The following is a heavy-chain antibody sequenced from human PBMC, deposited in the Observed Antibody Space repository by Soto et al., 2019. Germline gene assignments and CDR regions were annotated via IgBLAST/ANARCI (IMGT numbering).Heavy chain of an antibody. D-gene: IGHD5-18*01. CDR1: RGPLTRDGDY. Sequence: SETLSLPCTLSRGPLTRDGDYWTLIRQSPGKGLEWIGYISNSWSTGYNPSLKTRLSMSVDRSKNQFTLRLTSVTAADTAVYFCATESGSTYGYFDHWGQGTQVTVSS. CDR2: ISNSWST. CDR3: ATESGSTYGYFDH. V-gene: IGHV4-30-4*01. J-gene: IGHJ4*02.